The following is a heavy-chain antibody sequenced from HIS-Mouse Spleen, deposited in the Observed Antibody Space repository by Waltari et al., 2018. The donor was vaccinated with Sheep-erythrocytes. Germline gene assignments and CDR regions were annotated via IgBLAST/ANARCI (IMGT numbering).Heavy chain of an antibody. CDR2: INPNSGGT. CDR3: ARDGNGRYCSGGSCYLFDY. J-gene: IGHJ4*02. D-gene: IGHD2-15*01. V-gene: IGHV1-2*02. CDR1: GYTFTGYY. Sequence: QVQLVQSGAEVKKPGASVKVSCKASGYTFTGYYMTWVRQAPGQGLEWMGWINPNSGGTNYAQKFQGRVTMTRDTSISTAYMELSRLRSDDTAVYYCARDGNGRYCSGGSCYLFDYWGQGTLVTVSS.